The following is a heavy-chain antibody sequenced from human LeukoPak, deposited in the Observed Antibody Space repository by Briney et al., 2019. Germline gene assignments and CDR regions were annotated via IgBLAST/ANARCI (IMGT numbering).Heavy chain of an antibody. CDR1: GGSISSYY. V-gene: IGHV4-59*01. CDR2: IYYSGST. CDR3: ARAAIGSSGYYLFDY. Sequence: SETLSLTCTVSGGSISSYYWSWIRQPPGKGLEWIGYIYYSGSTNYNPSLKSRVTISVDTSKNQFSLKLSSVTAADTAVYYCARAAIGSSGYYLFDYWGQGTLVTVSS. D-gene: IGHD3-22*01. J-gene: IGHJ4*02.